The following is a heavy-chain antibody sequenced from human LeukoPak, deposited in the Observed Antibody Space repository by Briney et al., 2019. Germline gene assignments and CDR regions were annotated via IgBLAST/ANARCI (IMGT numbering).Heavy chain of an antibody. Sequence: SETLSLTCTVSGGSISSYYWSWIRQPPGKGLEGIGYIYYSGRTNDNPSLKSRVTISVDTSKNQFSLKLSSVTAADTAVYYCAREVRFCTGATCYRWFDPWGKGTLVPVS. CDR1: GGSISSYY. CDR3: AREVRFCTGATCYRWFDP. D-gene: IGHD2-15*01. CDR2: IYYSGRT. V-gene: IGHV4-59*01. J-gene: IGHJ5*02.